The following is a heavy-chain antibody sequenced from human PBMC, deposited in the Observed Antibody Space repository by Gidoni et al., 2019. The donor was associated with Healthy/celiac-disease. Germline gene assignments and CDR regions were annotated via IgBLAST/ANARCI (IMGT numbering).Heavy chain of an antibody. J-gene: IGHJ6*03. CDR1: GYPFTSYA. D-gene: IGHD3-10*01. V-gene: IGHV1-3*01. Sequence: QVQLVQSGAEVKKPGASVKVSCKASGYPFTSYAMHWVRQAPGQRLEWMGWINAGNGNTKYSQKFQGRVTITRDTSASTAYMELSSLRSEDTAVYYCARGGSGSYGYPMDVWGKGTTVTVSS. CDR3: ARGGSGSYGYPMDV. CDR2: INAGNGNT.